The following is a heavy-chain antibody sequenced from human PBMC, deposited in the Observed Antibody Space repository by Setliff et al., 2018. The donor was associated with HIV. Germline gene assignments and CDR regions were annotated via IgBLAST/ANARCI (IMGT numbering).Heavy chain of an antibody. Sequence: PGGSLRLSCAASGFGFSGYFMSWIRQTPRKGLEWISYIGYSGTPIYYADSVKGRFTISRDNAENSLYLEMNNLRGEDTAVYYCAKVGVSVWGSYLDYYAMDVWGQGTTVTVSS. CDR2: IGYSGTPI. D-gene: IGHD3-16*01. V-gene: IGHV3-11*04. CDR1: GFGFSGYF. CDR3: AKVGVSVWGSYLDYYAMDV. J-gene: IGHJ6*02.